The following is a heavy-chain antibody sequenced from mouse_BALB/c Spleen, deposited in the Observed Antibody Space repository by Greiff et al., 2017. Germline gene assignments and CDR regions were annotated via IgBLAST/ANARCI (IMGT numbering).Heavy chain of an antibody. V-gene: IGHV2-9-2*01. J-gene: IGHJ4*01. Sequence: VKLQESGPGLVAPSQSLSITCTVSGFSLTSYDISWIRQPPGKGLEWLGVIWTGGGTNYNSAFMSRLSISKDNSKSQVFLKMNSLQTDDTAIYYCVRDPVYGNYGAMDYWGQGTSVTVSS. CDR1: GFSLTSYD. CDR2: IWTGGGT. D-gene: IGHD2-10*02. CDR3: VRDPVYGNYGAMDY.